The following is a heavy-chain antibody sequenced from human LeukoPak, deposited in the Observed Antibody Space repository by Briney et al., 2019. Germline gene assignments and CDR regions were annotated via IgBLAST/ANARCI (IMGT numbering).Heavy chain of an antibody. CDR1: GFIFGDYA. Sequence: GGSLRLSCTTSGFIFGDYAMSWVRQAPGKGLQWVGFIRSKAYDGTTEYAASVEGRFTVSRDDSKNIAYLQMNSLTTEDTAVYYCTRDSPHVSEGYWGQGTLVTVSS. CDR3: TRDSPHVSEGY. V-gene: IGHV3-49*04. J-gene: IGHJ4*02. CDR2: IRSKAYDGTT. D-gene: IGHD2/OR15-2a*01.